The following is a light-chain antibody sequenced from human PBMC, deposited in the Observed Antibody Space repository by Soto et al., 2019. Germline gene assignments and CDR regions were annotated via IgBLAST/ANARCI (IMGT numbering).Light chain of an antibody. V-gene: IGKV1-5*03. CDR2: KAS. CDR1: QCISTW. Sequence: IQMTQSPSSVSASVGGRVTITCRASQCISTWLAWYQQKPGKAAKFLIYKASSLQSGVPSRFSGSGSGTDFTLTISRLEPEDFAVYYCQPYTSSLNTFGPVTRLEIK. J-gene: IGKJ5*01. CDR3: QPYTSSLNT.